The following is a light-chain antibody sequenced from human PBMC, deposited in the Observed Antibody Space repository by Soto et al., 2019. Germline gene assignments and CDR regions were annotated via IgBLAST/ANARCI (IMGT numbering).Light chain of an antibody. CDR1: QNISNY. Sequence: DIQMTQSPSSLSASVGDRVTITCRTSQNISNYLNWYQHKSGQAPKLLVYGASKLQSGVPSRFSGSGSGTDFTLTISSLQPEDFAFYYRLQTYGMPSWAFGQGTNLDIK. V-gene: IGKV1-39*01. CDR2: GAS. CDR3: LQTYGMPSWA. J-gene: IGKJ2*01.